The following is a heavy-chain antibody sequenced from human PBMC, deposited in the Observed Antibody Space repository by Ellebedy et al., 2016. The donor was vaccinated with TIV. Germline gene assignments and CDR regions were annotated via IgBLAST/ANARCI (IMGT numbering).Heavy chain of an antibody. Sequence: GGSLRLSXAASGFTFRNDWMHWVRQAPGKGLVWVSRMNSDGSSTNYADSVKGRFTISRDNSKNTLYLQMNSLRAEDTAMYYCAREGDTGMVPYFDYWGQGTQVTVSS. J-gene: IGHJ4*02. D-gene: IGHD5-18*01. V-gene: IGHV3-74*01. CDR2: MNSDGSST. CDR3: AREGDTGMVPYFDY. CDR1: GFTFRNDW.